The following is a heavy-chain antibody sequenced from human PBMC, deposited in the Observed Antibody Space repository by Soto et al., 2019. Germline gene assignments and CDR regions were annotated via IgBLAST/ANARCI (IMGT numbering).Heavy chain of an antibody. CDR2: ISGGGGSS. CDR1: GFTFSGYA. Sequence: VQLVESGGGVVQPGRSLRLSCAASGFTFSGYAMSWVRQAPGKGLEWVSTISGGGGSSYFADSVKGRFIISRDNSKNTLNLQMKSLRPEDTAVYYCAKGGCSGGSCYPLDSWGQGTLVTVSS. D-gene: IGHD2-15*01. J-gene: IGHJ4*02. CDR3: AKGGCSGGSCYPLDS. V-gene: IGHV3-23*04.